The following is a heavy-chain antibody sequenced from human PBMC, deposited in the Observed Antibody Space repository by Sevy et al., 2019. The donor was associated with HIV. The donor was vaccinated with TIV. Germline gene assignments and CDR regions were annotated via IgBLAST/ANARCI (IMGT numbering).Heavy chain of an antibody. CDR2: ISGSGGST. CDR3: XXXXXXXXXXXXXXPNWFDP. J-gene: IGHJ5*02. V-gene: IGHV3-23*01. CDR1: GFTFSSYA. Sequence: GGSLRLSCAASGFTFSSYAMSWVRQAPGKGLEWVSAISGSGGSTYYADSVKGRFTISRDNSKNTLYLQMNSLRAEDXXXXXXXXXXXXXXXXXXXXPNWFDPWGQGTLVTVSS.